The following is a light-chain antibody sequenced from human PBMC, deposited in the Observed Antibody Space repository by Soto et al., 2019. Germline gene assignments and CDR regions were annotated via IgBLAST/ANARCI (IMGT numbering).Light chain of an antibody. Sequence: QPVLTQSPSASASLGASVKLTCTLSSGHNSYAIAWHQQQPEKGPRYLMKLNSDGSHSKGDGIPDRFSGSSSGAERYLTISRLQSEDEADYYCQTWGTGIHVFGGGTKLTVL. CDR3: QTWGTGIHV. J-gene: IGLJ2*01. V-gene: IGLV4-69*01. CDR1: SGHNSYA. CDR2: LNSDGSH.